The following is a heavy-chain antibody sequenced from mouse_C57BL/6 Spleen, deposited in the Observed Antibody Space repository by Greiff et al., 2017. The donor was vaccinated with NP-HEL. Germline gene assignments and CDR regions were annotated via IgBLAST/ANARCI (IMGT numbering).Heavy chain of an antibody. D-gene: IGHD1-1*02. CDR1: GFTFSSYA. Sequence: EVKLQESGGGLVKPGGSLKLSCAASGFTFSSYAMSWVRQTPEKRLEWVATISDGGSYTYYPDNVKGRFTISRDNAKNNLYLQMSHLKSEDTAMYYCARGPGGRGWFAYWGQGTLVTVSA. J-gene: IGHJ3*01. CDR2: ISDGGSYT. V-gene: IGHV5-4*03. CDR3: ARGPGGRGWFAY.